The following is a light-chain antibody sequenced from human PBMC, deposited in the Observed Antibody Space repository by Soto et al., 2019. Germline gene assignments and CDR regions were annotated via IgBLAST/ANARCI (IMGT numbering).Light chain of an antibody. CDR2: GTS. CDR1: QGIRSD. V-gene: IGKV1-6*01. CDR3: LQDYDYPRT. Sequence: GDRVTITCRASQGIRSDLGWYQQRPGEAPKLLIYGTSRLPSGVPSRFSGSGSGTDFTLTSSSLQPEDVATYYCLQDYDYPRTFGQGTKVEI. J-gene: IGKJ1*01.